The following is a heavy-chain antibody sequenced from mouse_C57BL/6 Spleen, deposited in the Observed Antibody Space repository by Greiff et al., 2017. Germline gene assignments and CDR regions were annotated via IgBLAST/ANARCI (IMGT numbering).Heavy chain of an antibody. J-gene: IGHJ1*03. CDR1: GFTFSSYG. V-gene: IGHV5-6*01. CDR3: ARQSYDGYYGYFDV. CDR2: ISSGGSYT. Sequence: EVKLVESGGDLVKPGGSLKLSCAASGFTFSSYGMSWVRQTPDKRLEWVATISSGGSYTYYPDSVKGRFTISRDNATNTLYLQMSSMKSEDTAMYYCARQSYDGYYGYFDVWGTGTTVTVSS. D-gene: IGHD2-3*01.